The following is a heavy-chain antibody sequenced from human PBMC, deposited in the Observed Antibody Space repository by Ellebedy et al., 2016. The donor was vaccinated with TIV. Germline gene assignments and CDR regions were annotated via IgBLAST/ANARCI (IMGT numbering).Heavy chain of an antibody. J-gene: IGHJ4*02. CDR2: IQQEGTDT. V-gene: IGHV3-7*01. D-gene: IGHD6-19*01. Sequence: GESLKISCAASGFTFSSYWMSWVRQAPGKGLEWVASIQQEGTDTRYVDSVKGRFTISRDNAKNSLYLQMGSLRAEDTALYYCARDQGWAVAGTTRFDCWGQGTLVTVSS. CDR3: ARDQGWAVAGTTRFDC. CDR1: GFTFSSYW.